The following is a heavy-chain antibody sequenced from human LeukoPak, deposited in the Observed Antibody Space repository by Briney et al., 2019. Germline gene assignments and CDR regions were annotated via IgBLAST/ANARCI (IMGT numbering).Heavy chain of an antibody. J-gene: IGHJ6*03. D-gene: IGHD1-14*01. Sequence: GGSLRLSCAASGFTFSSYWMHWVRQAPGKGLVWVSRVDYDGINTNYADSVKGRFTVSRDNAKNTLYLQMNSLRAEDTAVYYCARDNPRSYYYYMDVWGKGTTVTVSS. CDR2: VDYDGINT. CDR1: GFTFSSYW. V-gene: IGHV3-74*01. CDR3: ARDNPRSYYYYMDV.